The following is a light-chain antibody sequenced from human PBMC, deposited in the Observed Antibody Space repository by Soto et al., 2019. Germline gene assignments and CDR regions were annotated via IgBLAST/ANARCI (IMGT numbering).Light chain of an antibody. CDR2: GAS. V-gene: IGKV3-11*01. CDR3: QQRSNWPLT. Sequence: ESVLTQSSAALSLGPEGGARRSWRASQSVSTDLAWYQHKPGQAPRLLIYGASNRATGVAARFSGSGSGTDFTLTIISLEPEDCAVYYCQQRSNWPLTFGGGTKLDIK. J-gene: IGKJ4*01. CDR1: QSVSTD.